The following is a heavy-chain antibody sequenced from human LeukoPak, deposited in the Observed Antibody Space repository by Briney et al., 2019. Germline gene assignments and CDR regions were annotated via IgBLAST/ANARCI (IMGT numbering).Heavy chain of an antibody. J-gene: IGHJ4*01. CDR3: STDPRLLIY. CDR2: ISGSGSDI. V-gene: IGHV3-21*05. D-gene: IGHD2-8*01. CDR1: GSTFSSYS. Sequence: GGSLRLSCAASGSTFSSYSMNWVRQTPGKGLEWLAYISGSGSDIYYADSVKGRFTISRDNAKNSLYLQMNSLRPEDTALYYCSTDPRLLIYWGHGTLVTVSS.